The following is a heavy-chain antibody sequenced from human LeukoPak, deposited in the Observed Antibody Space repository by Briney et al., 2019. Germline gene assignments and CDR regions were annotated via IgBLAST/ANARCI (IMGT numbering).Heavy chain of an antibody. V-gene: IGHV3-30*02. Sequence: GGSLRLSCAASGFTFSAYGMHWVRQAPGKGLEWVAFISYDGTNQDYADSVKGRFTVSRENFKNTLNLQMNSLRPDDTAVYYCAKGVHRSTWPNWFDPWGPGTLVTVSS. D-gene: IGHD6-13*01. CDR3: AKGVHRSTWPNWFDP. CDR2: ISYDGTNQ. J-gene: IGHJ5*02. CDR1: GFTFSAYG.